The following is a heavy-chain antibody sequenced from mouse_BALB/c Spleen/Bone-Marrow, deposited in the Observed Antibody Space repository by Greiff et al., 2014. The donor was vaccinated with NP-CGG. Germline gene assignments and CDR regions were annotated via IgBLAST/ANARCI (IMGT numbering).Heavy chain of an antibody. CDR1: GFTFSSYT. D-gene: IGHD1-1*01. Sequence: VKLMESGGGLVQPGGSLKLSCAASGFTFSSYTMSWVRQTPEKRLEWVAYISNGGGSTYYPDTVKGRFTISRDNAKNTLYLQMSSLKSEDTAMYYCARHGGSRGYYFDYWGQGTTLTVSS. CDR3: ARHGGSRGYYFDY. CDR2: ISNGGGST. J-gene: IGHJ2*01. V-gene: IGHV5-12-2*01.